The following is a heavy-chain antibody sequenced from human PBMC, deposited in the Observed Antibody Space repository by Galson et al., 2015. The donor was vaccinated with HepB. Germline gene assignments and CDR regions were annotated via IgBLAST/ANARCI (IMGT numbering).Heavy chain of an antibody. V-gene: IGHV1-24*01. J-gene: IGHJ4*02. D-gene: IGHD3-10*02. CDR2: FDPEDGET. CDR3: ATDYNMSGAPDDR. CDR1: GYTLTELS. Sequence: SVKVSCKVSGYTLTELSMHWVRRAPGKGLEWMGGFDPEDGETIYAQKFQGRVTMTEDTSTDTAYMELSSLRSEDTAVYYCATDYNMSGAPDDRWGQGTLVTVSS.